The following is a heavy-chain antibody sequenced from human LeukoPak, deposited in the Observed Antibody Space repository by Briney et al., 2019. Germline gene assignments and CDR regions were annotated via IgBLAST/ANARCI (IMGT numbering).Heavy chain of an antibody. D-gene: IGHD2-2*01. CDR2: ITSSGSTI. CDR1: GFTFSSYE. V-gene: IGHV3-48*03. CDR3: ARDQGFCRSPSCPSSFDY. J-gene: IGHJ4*02. Sequence: PGGSLRLSCAVSGFTFSSYEMNWVRQAPGKGLEWLSYITSSGSTIYYADSVKGRFTISRDNAKNPLYLQMNSLRAEDTAIYYCARDQGFCRSPSCPSSFDYGGREPLVTVPS.